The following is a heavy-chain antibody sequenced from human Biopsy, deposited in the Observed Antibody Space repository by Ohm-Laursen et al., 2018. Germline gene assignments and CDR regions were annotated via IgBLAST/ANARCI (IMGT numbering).Heavy chain of an antibody. Sequence: SVKVSCKASGDSFTSYAIGWVRQAPGQGLEWMGGIIPIPNVATYAQKFQGRITITADESTSTAYMELSSLTSDDTAVYYCATAPLLVAASFDSWGQGTLVTVSS. CDR3: ATAPLLVAASFDS. V-gene: IGHV1-69*10. CDR2: IIPIPNVA. CDR1: GDSFTSYA. J-gene: IGHJ4*02. D-gene: IGHD2-15*01.